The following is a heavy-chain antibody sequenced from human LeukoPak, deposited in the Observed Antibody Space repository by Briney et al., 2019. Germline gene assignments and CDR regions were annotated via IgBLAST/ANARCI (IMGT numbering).Heavy chain of an antibody. V-gene: IGHV4-34*01. D-gene: IGHD3-10*01. CDR3: ARTVNTMVRVPRNRYFDL. Sequence: PSETLSLTCAVYGGSFSGYYWTWIRQPPGKGLERIGEINHSGSTNYSPSLKSRVSISVDTSKNQFSLKLRSVTAADTAVYYCARTVNTMVRVPRNRYFDLWGRGTLVTVSS. CDR1: GGSFSGYY. CDR2: INHSGST. J-gene: IGHJ2*01.